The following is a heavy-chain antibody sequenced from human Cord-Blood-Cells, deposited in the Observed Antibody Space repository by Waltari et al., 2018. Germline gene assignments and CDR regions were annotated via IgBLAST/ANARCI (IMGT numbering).Heavy chain of an antibody. Sequence: QVQLVQSGAEVKKPGSSVKVSCKASGGTFSSYAISWVRQAPGQGLEWMGRIIPILGIANYAQKFQGRVTITADKSTSTAYMELSSLRSEDTAVYYCARDDYYYYYRDVWGKGTTVTVSS. J-gene: IGHJ6*03. CDR2: IIPILGIA. V-gene: IGHV1-69*09. CDR3: ARDDYYYYYRDV. CDR1: GGTFSSYA.